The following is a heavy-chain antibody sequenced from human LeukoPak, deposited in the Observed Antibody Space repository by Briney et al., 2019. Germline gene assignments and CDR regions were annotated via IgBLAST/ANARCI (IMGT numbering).Heavy chain of an antibody. J-gene: IGHJ4*02. CDR1: GGSFSGYY. V-gene: IGHV4-34*01. CDR3: ARGRQDSSSWSYYFDY. D-gene: IGHD6-13*01. Sequence: SETLSLTCAVYGGSFSGYYWSWIRQPPGKGLEWIGEINHSGSTNYNPSLKSRVTISVDTSKNQFSLKLSSVTAADTAVYYCARGRQDSSSWSYYFDYWGLGTLVTVSS. CDR2: INHSGST.